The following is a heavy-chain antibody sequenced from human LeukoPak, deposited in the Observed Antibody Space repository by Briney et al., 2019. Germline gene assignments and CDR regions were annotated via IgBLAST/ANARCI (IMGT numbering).Heavy chain of an antibody. CDR1: GGSISSSNYY. CDR2: INYSGST. Sequence: SETLSLTCTVSGGSISSSNYYWSWIRQPPGKELEWIASINYSGSTYYNPSLKSPVTISVDTSKHQFSLRLSSVTGADTDVYFCARYVVYGSGKYYFDYWGQGSLVTVSS. J-gene: IGHJ4*02. V-gene: IGHV4-39*01. CDR3: ARYVVYGSGKYYFDY. D-gene: IGHD3-10*01.